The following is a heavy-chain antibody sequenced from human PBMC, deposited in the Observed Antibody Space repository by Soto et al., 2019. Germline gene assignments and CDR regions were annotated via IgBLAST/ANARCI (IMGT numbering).Heavy chain of an antibody. CDR1: GYSFTSYW. D-gene: IGHD3-22*01. Sequence: PGESLKISCKGSGYSFTSYWISWVRQMTGKGLEWMGRIDPSDSYTNYSPSFQGHVAISADKSISTAYLQWSSLKASDTAMYYCARHEGYYDSSGPFDPWGQGTLVTVSS. CDR3: ARHEGYYDSSGPFDP. CDR2: IDPSDSYT. V-gene: IGHV5-10-1*01. J-gene: IGHJ5*02.